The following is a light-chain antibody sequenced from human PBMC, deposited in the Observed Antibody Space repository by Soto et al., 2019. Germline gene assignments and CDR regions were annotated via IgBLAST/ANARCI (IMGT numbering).Light chain of an antibody. CDR1: QSVSSN. Sequence: IVLTHSPAPPSLSPGERAPPSRRASQSVSSNLAWYQQKPGQAPRLLIYGASTRATGIPARFSGSGSGTEFTLTISSLQSEDFAVYYCQQYNNWPETFGQGTKV. J-gene: IGKJ1*01. CDR2: GAS. V-gene: IGKV3-15*01. CDR3: QQYNNWPET.